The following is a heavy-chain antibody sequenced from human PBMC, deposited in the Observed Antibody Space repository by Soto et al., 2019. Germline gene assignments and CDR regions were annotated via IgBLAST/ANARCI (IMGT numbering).Heavy chain of an antibody. J-gene: IGHJ4*02. CDR3: ARGRPDLITILGVVIIGPFDS. V-gene: IGHV4-59*01. D-gene: IGHD3-3*01. Sequence: PPVKGLAFIGYIYYSGSTNYNPSLKSRVTISVDTSKNQFSLKLSSVTAADTAVYYCARGRPDLITILGVVIIGPFDSWGQLTLFTVS. CDR2: IYYSGST.